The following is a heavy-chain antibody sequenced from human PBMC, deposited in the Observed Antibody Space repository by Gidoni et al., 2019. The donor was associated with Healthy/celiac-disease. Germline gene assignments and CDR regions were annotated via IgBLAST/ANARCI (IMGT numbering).Heavy chain of an antibody. D-gene: IGHD5-12*01. CDR1: GFTFSDYY. CDR2: ISSSGRTI. J-gene: IGHJ3*02. Sequence: QVQLVESGGGLVKPGGSLRLSCAASGFTFSDYYMSWIRQAPGKGLAWVSYISSSGRTIYYADAVKGRFTISRDNAKNSRYLQMNSLRAEDTAVYYCARGATALHDAFDIWGQGTMVTVSS. CDR3: ARGATALHDAFDI. V-gene: IGHV3-11*01.